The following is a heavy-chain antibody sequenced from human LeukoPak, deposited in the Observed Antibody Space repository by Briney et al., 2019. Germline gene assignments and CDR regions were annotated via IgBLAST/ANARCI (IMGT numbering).Heavy chain of an antibody. CDR1: GGTFNSYA. CDR2: IIPIFGTA. D-gene: IGHD5-12*01. Sequence: SVKVSCKASGGTFNSYAISWVRQAPGQGLEWMGGIIPIFGTANYAQKFQGRVTITADESTSTAYMEVSSLRSEDTAVYYCARAVWSGYDPSNGMDVWGKGTTVTVSS. CDR3: ARAVWSGYDPSNGMDV. V-gene: IGHV1-69*01. J-gene: IGHJ6*04.